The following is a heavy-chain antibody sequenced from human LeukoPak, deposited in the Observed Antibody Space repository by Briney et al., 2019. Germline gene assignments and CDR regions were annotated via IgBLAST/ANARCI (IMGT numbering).Heavy chain of an antibody. CDR3: ASHYYDSSGYYPDAFDI. CDR2: IYSGGST. J-gene: IGHJ3*02. V-gene: IGHV3-53*04. CDR1: GFTVSSNY. Sequence: GGSLRLSCAASGFTVSSNYMSWVRQAPGKGLEWVSVIYSGGSTYYADSVKGRFTISRHNSKNTLYLQMNSLRAEDTAVYYCASHYYDSSGYYPDAFDIWGQGTMVTVSP. D-gene: IGHD3-22*01.